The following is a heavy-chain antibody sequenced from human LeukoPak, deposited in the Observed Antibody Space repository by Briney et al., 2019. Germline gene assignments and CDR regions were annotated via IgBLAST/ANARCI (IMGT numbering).Heavy chain of an antibody. D-gene: IGHD6-6*01. CDR2: IYHSGST. Sequence: SETLSLTCTGSGGSISSSTYYWGWIRQPPGRGLEWIVYIYHSGSTYYNPSLKSRVTISVNRFKNQFSLKLSSVTGADTAVYYCAREVAALSFDYWGQGTLVTVSS. CDR3: AREVAALSFDY. CDR1: GGSISSSTYY. J-gene: IGHJ4*02. V-gene: IGHV4-30-2*01.